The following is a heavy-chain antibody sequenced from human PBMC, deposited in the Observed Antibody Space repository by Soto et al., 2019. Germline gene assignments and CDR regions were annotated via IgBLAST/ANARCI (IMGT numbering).Heavy chain of an antibody. CDR1: GGTFSSYA. CDR2: IIPIFGTA. CDR3: ARDIGNNVDYGDYEHAFDI. Sequence: ASVKVSCKASGGTFSSYAISWVRQAPGQGLEWMGGIIPIFGTANYAQKFQGRVTITADESTSTAYMELSSLRSEDTAVYYCARDIGNNVDYGDYEHAFDIWGQGTMVTVSS. V-gene: IGHV1-69*13. D-gene: IGHD4-17*01. J-gene: IGHJ3*02.